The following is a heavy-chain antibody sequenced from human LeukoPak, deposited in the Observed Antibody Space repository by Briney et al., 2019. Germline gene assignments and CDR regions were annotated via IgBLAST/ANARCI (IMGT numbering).Heavy chain of an antibody. CDR1: GFTFSSYE. CDR2: ISSSGSTI. V-gene: IGHV3-48*03. CDR3: ARGVRRRPDAFDI. D-gene: IGHD6-25*01. J-gene: IGHJ3*02. Sequence: GGSVRLSCAASGFTFSSYEMNWVRQAPGKGLEWVSYISSSGSTIYYADSVKGRFTISRDNSKNTLYLQMNSLRAEDTAVYYCARGVRRRPDAFDIWGQGTMVTVSS.